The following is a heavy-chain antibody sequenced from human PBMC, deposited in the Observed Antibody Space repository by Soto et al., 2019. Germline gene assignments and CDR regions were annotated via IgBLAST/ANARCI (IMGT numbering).Heavy chain of an antibody. Sequence: VSGPTLVNPTQTLTLTCTFSGFSLSTSGVGVGWIRQPPGKALEWLALIYWNDDKRYSPSLKSRLTITKDTSKNQVVLTMTNMDPVDTATYYCAHRRDYGDYEPFDYWGQGTLVTVSS. CDR1: GFSLSTSGVG. CDR2: IYWNDDK. J-gene: IGHJ4*02. D-gene: IGHD4-17*01. V-gene: IGHV2-5*01. CDR3: AHRRDYGDYEPFDY.